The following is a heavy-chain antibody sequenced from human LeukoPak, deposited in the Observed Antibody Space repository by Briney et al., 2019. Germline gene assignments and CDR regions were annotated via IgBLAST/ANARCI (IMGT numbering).Heavy chain of an antibody. Sequence: NPGGSLRLSCAASGFTFSTYSMNWVRQAPGKGLEWVSAISSSSSYIYYVDSVKGRFTISRDNAKNSLYLQMNSLRAEDTAVYYCARVRRDHYYDSSGYYFEYYYYYYMDVWGKGTTVTVSS. V-gene: IGHV3-21*01. CDR2: ISSSSSYI. CDR3: ARVRRDHYYDSSGYYFEYYYYYYMDV. J-gene: IGHJ6*03. D-gene: IGHD3-22*01. CDR1: GFTFSTYS.